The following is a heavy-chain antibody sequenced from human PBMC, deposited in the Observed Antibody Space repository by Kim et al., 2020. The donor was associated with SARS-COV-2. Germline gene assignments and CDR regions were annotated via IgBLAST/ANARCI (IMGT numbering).Heavy chain of an antibody. D-gene: IGHD3-9*01. CDR1: GGSITRPSW. J-gene: IGHJ1*01. V-gene: IGHV4-4*02. CDR3: AATYDILTGFSLLN. Sequence: SETLSLTCGVSGGSITRPSWWTWVRQPPGKGLEWIGEIFHSGTTNYNPSLKRRVTISLDKSKNNFSLKLTSVTAADTATYYCAATYDILTGFSLLNWGPG. CDR2: IFHSGTT.